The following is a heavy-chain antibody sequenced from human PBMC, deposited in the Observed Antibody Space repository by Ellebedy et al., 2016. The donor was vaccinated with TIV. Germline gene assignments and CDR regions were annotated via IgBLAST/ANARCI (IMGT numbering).Heavy chain of an antibody. CDR1: GGSVTTTTYR. V-gene: IGHV4-39*07. D-gene: IGHD1-26*01. J-gene: IGHJ4*02. CDR3: AMHQKELFDY. Sequence: MPSETLSLTCSVSGGSVTTTTYRWSWIRRPPGKGLEWLGTIYHTGHIYDNPSLGNRVTISIGTSKNQFSLTVRSVTAADTAVYYCAMHQKELFDYWGPGALISVSS. CDR2: IYHTGHI.